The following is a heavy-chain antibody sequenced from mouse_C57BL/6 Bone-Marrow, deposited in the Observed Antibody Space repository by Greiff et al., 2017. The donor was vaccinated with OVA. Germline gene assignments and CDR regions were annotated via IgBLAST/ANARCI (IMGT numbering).Heavy chain of an antibody. V-gene: IGHV7-1*01. D-gene: IGHD4-1*01. CDR3: SIDALGRAMDY. CDR1: GFTFSDFY. Sequence: EVKLVESGGGLVQSGRSLRLSCATSGFTFSDFYMEWVRQAPGKGLEWIAASRNKANDYTTEYSASVKGRFIVSRDTSQSILYLQMNALRAEDTAIYYCSIDALGRAMDYWGQGTSVTVSS. CDR2: SRNKANDYTT. J-gene: IGHJ4*01.